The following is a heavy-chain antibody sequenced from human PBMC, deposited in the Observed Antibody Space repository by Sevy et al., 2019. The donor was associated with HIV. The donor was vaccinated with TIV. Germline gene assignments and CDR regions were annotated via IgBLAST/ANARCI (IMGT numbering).Heavy chain of an antibody. CDR2: INPNSGAT. Sequence: ASVKVSCKASGYTFTVYSSHWVRQAPGQGLEWMGRINPNSGATNYAQKFQGRVTMTRDTSISTAYIELSRLTSDDTAVYYCARGVAVPAQGHFEYWGQGTLVTVSS. V-gene: IGHV1-2*06. D-gene: IGHD2-2*01. CDR1: GYTFTVYS. J-gene: IGHJ4*02. CDR3: ARGVAVPAQGHFEY.